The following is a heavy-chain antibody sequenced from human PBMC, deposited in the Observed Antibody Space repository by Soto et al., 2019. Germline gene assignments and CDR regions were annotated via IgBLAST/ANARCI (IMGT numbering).Heavy chain of an antibody. CDR3: ASALYCSGGSCSFDP. Sequence: SETLSLTCTVSGGSISNYYWTWIRHPPGKGLEWIGFIYYTGSTSYNPSLKSRVTISMDTSKNQFSLKLTSVTAADTAVYYCASALYCSGGSCSFDPWGQGTLVTVSS. D-gene: IGHD2-15*01. V-gene: IGHV4-59*13. CDR2: IYYTGST. J-gene: IGHJ5*02. CDR1: GGSISNYY.